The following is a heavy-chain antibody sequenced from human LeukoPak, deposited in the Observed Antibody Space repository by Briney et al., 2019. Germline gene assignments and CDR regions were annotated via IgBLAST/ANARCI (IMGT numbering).Heavy chain of an antibody. D-gene: IGHD5-24*01. Sequence: SVKVSCKASGGTFSSYAISWVRQALGQGLEWMGGIIPIFGTANYAQKFQGRVTITADESTSTAYMELSSLRSEDTAVYYCARAPRGFTQWLPYYFYYMDVWGKGTTVTVSS. CDR1: GGTFSSYA. CDR3: ARAPRGFTQWLPYYFYYMDV. V-gene: IGHV1-69*13. CDR2: IIPIFGTA. J-gene: IGHJ6*03.